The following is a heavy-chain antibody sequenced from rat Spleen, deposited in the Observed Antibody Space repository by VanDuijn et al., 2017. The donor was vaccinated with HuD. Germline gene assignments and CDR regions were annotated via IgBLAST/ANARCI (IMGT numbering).Heavy chain of an antibody. Sequence: QVQLKESGPGLVQPSQTLSLTSTVSGFSLTSYGVSWVSQPPGKGLVWMGAMWNGGGTDYNSAFKSRLSVSRDISKSQVFLRMNSLQTEDTATYYCVRANRESYAHFDYWGKGVVVTVSS. J-gene: IGHJ2*01. CDR1: GFSLTSYG. V-gene: IGHV2-4*01. CDR3: VRANRESYAHFDY. CDR2: MWNGGGT. D-gene: IGHD1-12*01.